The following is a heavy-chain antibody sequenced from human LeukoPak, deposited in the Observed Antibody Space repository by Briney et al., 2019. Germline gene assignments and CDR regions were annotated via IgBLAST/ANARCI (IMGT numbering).Heavy chain of an antibody. J-gene: IGHJ4*02. D-gene: IGHD2-15*01. CDR3: ARDLEVAAAPDF. V-gene: IGHV3-21*01. CDR2: ISSSSGYI. CDR1: GSTFSTYS. Sequence: GGSLRLSCAASGSTFSTYSMNWVRQAPGKGLEWVSSISSSSGYIYYADSVKGRFTISRDNAKNSLYLQMNSLRAEDTAVYYCARDLEVAAAPDFWGQGTLVTVSS.